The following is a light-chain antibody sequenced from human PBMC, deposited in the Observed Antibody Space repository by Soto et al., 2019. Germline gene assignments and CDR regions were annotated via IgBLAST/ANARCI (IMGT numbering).Light chain of an antibody. Sequence: QSALTQPPSASGSPGQSVTISCTGTSSDVGNYNYVSWYQQHPGKAPKLMIYEVTKRPSGVPDRFSGSKSGNTASLTVSGLQAEDEADYYCSSYAGSKTLLGGGTKVTVL. V-gene: IGLV2-8*01. CDR2: EVT. J-gene: IGLJ2*01. CDR1: SSDVGNYNY. CDR3: SSYAGSKTL.